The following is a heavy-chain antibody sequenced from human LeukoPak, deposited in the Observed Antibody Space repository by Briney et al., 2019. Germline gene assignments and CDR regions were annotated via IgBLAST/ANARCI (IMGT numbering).Heavy chain of an antibody. D-gene: IGHD6-6*01. Sequence: KPSETLSLTCTVSGGSISSYYWSWIRQPPGKGLEWIGYIYYSGSTNHNPSLKSRVTISVDTSKNQFSLKLSSVTAADTAVYYCAREIGYSSSMRPWGQGTLVTVSS. J-gene: IGHJ5*02. V-gene: IGHV4-59*12. CDR2: IYYSGST. CDR3: AREIGYSSSMRP. CDR1: GGSISSYY.